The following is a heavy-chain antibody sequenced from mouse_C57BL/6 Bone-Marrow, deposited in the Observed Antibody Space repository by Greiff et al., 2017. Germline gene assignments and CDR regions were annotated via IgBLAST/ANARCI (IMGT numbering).Heavy chain of an antibody. V-gene: IGHV1-61*01. D-gene: IGHD2-3*01. Sequence: QVQLKQPGAELVRPGSSVKLSCKASGYTFTSYWMDWVKQRPVQGLEWIGNIYPSDSETHYNQKFKDKATLTVDKSSSTAYKQLSSLTSEDSAVYYCARWGGYYGYWGRGNTLTVTS. CDR3: ARWGGYYGY. CDR1: GYTFTSYW. CDR2: IYPSDSET. J-gene: IGHJ2*01.